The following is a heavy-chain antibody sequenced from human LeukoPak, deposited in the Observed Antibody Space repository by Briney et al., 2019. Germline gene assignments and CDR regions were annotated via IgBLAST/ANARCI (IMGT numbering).Heavy chain of an antibody. Sequence: ASVKVSCKVSGYTLTELSMHWVRQAPGKGLEWRGGFDPEDGETIYAQKFQGRVTMTEDTSTDTAYMELSSLRAEDTAVYYCATAPGVVVPAAIDDAFDIWGQGTMVTVSS. J-gene: IGHJ3*02. CDR2: FDPEDGET. V-gene: IGHV1-24*01. CDR3: ATAPGVVVPAAIDDAFDI. CDR1: GYTLTELS. D-gene: IGHD2-2*01.